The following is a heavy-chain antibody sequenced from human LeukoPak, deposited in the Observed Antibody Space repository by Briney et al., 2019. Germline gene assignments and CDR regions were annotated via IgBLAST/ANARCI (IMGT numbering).Heavy chain of an antibody. J-gene: IGHJ3*02. CDR2: IIPILGIA. D-gene: IGHD3-3*01. CDR1: GGTFSSYA. Sequence: ASVKVSCKASGGTFSSYAISWVRQAPGQGLEWMGRIIPILGIANYAQKFQGRVTITADKSTSTAYMELSSLRSEDTAVYYCARERGWYYDFWSGYDAFDIWGQGTLVTVSS. CDR3: ARERGWYYDFWSGYDAFDI. V-gene: IGHV1-69*04.